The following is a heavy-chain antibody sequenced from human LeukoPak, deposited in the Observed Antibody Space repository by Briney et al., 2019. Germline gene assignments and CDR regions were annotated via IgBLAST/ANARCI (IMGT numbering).Heavy chain of an antibody. V-gene: IGHV4-34*01. CDR2: INHSGST. CDR1: GGSISSYY. CDR3: ARSNPPAAACLFYFYY. J-gene: IGHJ4*02. Sequence: KPSETLSLTCTVSGGSISSYYWSWIRQPPGKGLEWIGEINHSGSTNYNPSLKSRVTISVDTSKNQFSLKLSSVTAADTALYYCARSNPPAAACLFYFYYRGQGTLVTGSS. D-gene: IGHD4-11*01.